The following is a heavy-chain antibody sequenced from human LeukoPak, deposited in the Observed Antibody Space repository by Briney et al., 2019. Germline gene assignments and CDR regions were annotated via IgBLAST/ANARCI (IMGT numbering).Heavy chain of an antibody. CDR2: IKSKTDGGTT. Sequence: GGSLRLSCAASGFTFSNAGMSWVRQAPGKGLEWVGRIKSKTDGGTTDYAAPVKGRFTISRDDSKNTLYLQMNSLKTEDTAVYYCTTHYGSGSVDAFDIWGQGTMVTVSS. CDR3: TTHYGSGSVDAFDI. J-gene: IGHJ3*02. D-gene: IGHD3-10*01. CDR1: GFTFSNAG. V-gene: IGHV3-15*01.